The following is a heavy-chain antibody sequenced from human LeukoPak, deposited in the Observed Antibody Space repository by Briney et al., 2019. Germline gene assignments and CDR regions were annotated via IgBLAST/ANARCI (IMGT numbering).Heavy chain of an antibody. D-gene: IGHD3-22*01. CDR2: IYYSGSGST. J-gene: IGHJ4*02. CDR1: GGSISGYY. CDR3: AREPQMGYYDSSGTFDY. V-gene: IGHV4-59*12. Sequence: ASETLSLTCTVSGGSISGYYWSWIRQPPGKGLEWIGYIYYSGSGSTNYNPSLKSRVTISVDTSKNQFSLKLSSVTAADTAVYYCAREPQMGYYDSSGTFDYWGQGTLVTVSS.